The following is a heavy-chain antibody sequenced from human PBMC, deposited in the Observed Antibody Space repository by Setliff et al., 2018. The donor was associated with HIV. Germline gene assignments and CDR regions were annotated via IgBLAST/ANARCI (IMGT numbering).Heavy chain of an antibody. D-gene: IGHD1-26*01. CDR2: INTDGTYI. J-gene: IGHJ4*02. CDR1: GFTFSRFW. Sequence: GGSLRLSCAASGFTFSRFWMHWVRQVPGKGLMWVSRINTDGTYIHYADSVKGRFTISRDNAKNSLYLQMNSLRAEDTAVYYCARDTAELLGLYYYYGMDYWGLGALVTVSS. CDR3: ARDTAELLGLYYYYGMDY. V-gene: IGHV3-74*01.